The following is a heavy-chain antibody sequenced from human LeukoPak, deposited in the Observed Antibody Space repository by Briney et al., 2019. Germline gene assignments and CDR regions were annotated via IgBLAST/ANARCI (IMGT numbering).Heavy chain of an antibody. Sequence: GASVKVSCKASGYTFTSYDIHWLRQATGQGLEWMGWMNPNSGNTGYAQKFQGRVTMTRNTSISTAYMELSSLRSEDTAVYYCARGPYSSGWYRTEYFQHWGQGTLVTVSS. CDR2: MNPNSGNT. CDR1: GYTFTSYD. V-gene: IGHV1-8*01. J-gene: IGHJ1*01. CDR3: ARGPYSSGWYRTEYFQH. D-gene: IGHD6-19*01.